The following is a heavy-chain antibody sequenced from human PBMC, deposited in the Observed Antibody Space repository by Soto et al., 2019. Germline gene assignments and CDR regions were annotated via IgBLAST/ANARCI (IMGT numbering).Heavy chain of an antibody. J-gene: IGHJ5*02. Sequence: PSETLSLTCTVSGGSISSYYWSWIRQPPGKGLEWIGYIYYSGSTNYNPSLKSRVTISVDTSKNQFSLKLSSVTAADTAVYYCARGPRAYLNWFDPWGQGTLVTVSS. D-gene: IGHD2-21*01. CDR2: IYYSGST. V-gene: IGHV4-59*12. CDR3: ARGPRAYLNWFDP. CDR1: GGSISSYY.